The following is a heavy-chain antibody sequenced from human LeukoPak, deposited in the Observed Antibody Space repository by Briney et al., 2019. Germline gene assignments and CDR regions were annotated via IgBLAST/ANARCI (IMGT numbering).Heavy chain of an antibody. J-gene: IGHJ2*01. CDR2: IIPIFGTA. V-gene: IGHV1-69*13. CDR3: ARDRRRALSYWYFDL. Sequence: SVKVSCKASGYTFTSYGISWVRQAPGQGLEWMGGIIPIFGTANYAQEFQGRVTITADESTSTAYMELSSLRSEDTAVYYCARDRRRALSYWYFDLWGRGTLVTVSS. CDR1: GYTFTSYG.